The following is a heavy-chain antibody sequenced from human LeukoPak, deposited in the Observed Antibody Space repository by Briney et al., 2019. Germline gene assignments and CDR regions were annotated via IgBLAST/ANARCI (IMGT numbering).Heavy chain of an antibody. Sequence: ASVKVSCKASGYTFTSYGFTWVRQAPGQGLEWMGWINSYNGNTQYAPKFKGRVTTTIDTSTSTAYMELRSLGSDDTAVYYCARRGNWNDFDYWGQGTLVTVSS. V-gene: IGHV1-18*01. CDR3: ARRGNWNDFDY. CDR2: INSYNGNT. J-gene: IGHJ4*02. CDR1: GYTFTSYG. D-gene: IGHD1-20*01.